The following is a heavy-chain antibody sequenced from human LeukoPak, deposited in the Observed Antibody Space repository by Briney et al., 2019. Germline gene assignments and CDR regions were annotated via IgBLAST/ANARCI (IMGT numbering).Heavy chain of an antibody. J-gene: IGHJ4*02. CDR1: GGSISNYY. Sequence: SETLSLTCTVSGGSISNYYWTWIRQPPGKGLEWIGYMYTSGSTNYNASLKSRVTLSLDTSKNQFSLQLTSVTAADTAVYYCATSYDAKIAPFDLWGQGALVTVSS. V-gene: IGHV4-4*09. D-gene: IGHD5-12*01. CDR3: ATSYDAKIAPFDL. CDR2: MYTSGST.